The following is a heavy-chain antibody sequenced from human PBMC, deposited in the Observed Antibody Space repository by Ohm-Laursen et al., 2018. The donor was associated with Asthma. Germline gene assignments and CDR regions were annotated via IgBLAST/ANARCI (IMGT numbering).Heavy chain of an antibody. Sequence: SLRLSCSASGFTFSNYGFHWVRQAPGKGLEWVAVISSDGSNKFYGDSVKGRFTISRDNSKNTLYLQMNSLRAEDTAVYYCARDLGDILTGYYNMNYYYYGMDVWGQGTAVTVSS. CDR2: ISSDGSNK. V-gene: IGHV3-30*03. D-gene: IGHD3-9*01. CDR3: ARDLGDILTGYYNMNYYYYGMDV. CDR1: GFTFSNYG. J-gene: IGHJ6*02.